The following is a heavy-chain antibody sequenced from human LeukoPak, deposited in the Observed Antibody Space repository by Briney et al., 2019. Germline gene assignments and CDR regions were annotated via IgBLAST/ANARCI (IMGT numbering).Heavy chain of an antibody. CDR1: GYTFTSYY. J-gene: IGHJ4*02. CDR2: INPSGGST. CDR3: ARRYSGSYYTPPFDY. D-gene: IGHD1-26*01. V-gene: IGHV1-46*01. Sequence: GASVKVSCKASGYTFTSYYMHWVRQAPGQGLEWMGIINPSGGSTSYAQKFQGRVTMTRDTSTSTVYMELSSLRSEDTAVYYCARRYSGSYYTPPFDYWGQGTLVTVSS.